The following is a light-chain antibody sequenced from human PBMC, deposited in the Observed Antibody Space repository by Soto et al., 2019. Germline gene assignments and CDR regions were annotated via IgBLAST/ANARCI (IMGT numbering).Light chain of an antibody. CDR2: GVS. CDR3: CSHTTNFTYV. J-gene: IGLJ1*01. V-gene: IGLV2-14*01. CDR1: IRYFVVYNY. Sequence: QFELKQPAYVYRSPGQSITITYTETIRYFVVYNYVSWYQQHPGKAPKLMIYGVSNRPSGVSNRFSGSKSGNTASLTISGLQAEDEADYYCCSHTTNFTYVFGTGTKVTVL.